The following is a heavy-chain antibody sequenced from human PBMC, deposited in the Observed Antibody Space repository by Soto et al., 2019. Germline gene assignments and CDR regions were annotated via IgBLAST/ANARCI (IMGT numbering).Heavy chain of an antibody. V-gene: IGHV4-4*02. J-gene: IGHJ4*02. D-gene: IGHD1-1*01. Sequence: QVQLQESGPGLVKPSETLSLTCTVSSGSISTRNWWSWVRQSPGKGLEWIGEVYHSGSINYSPSFTSRITISVDTTKNQFSLKLRSVAAADTAVYYCARGTGTTESPYDSWGQGTLVTVSS. CDR2: VYHSGSI. CDR3: ARGTGTTESPYDS. CDR1: SGSISTRNW.